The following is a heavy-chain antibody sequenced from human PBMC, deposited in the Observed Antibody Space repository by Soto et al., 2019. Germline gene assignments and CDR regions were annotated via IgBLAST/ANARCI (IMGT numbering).Heavy chain of an antibody. CDR2: ISSSGGST. V-gene: IGHV3-23*01. D-gene: IGHD1-26*01. CDR3: AKRGGGGSQDFDY. Sequence: GGSLRPSCAASGFTFSNYAMSWVRQAPGKGLQWVSGISSSGGSTYYVDSVKGRFTISRDNSKNTLYLQMNSLRAEGTAVYYCAKRGGGGSQDFDYWGQGTLVTVSS. J-gene: IGHJ4*02. CDR1: GFTFSNYA.